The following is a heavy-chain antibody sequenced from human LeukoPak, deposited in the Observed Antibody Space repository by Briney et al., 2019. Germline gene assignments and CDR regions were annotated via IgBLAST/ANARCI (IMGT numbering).Heavy chain of an antibody. D-gene: IGHD2-2*01. V-gene: IGHV3-30*02. CDR2: IRYDGSNK. CDR3: AGYCSSTSCPYFDY. Sequence: GGSLRLSCAASGFTFSSYGMYWVRQAPGKGLEWVAFIRYDGSNKYYADSVKGRFTISRDNSKNTLYLQMNSLRAEDTAVYYCAGYCSSTSCPYFDYWGQGTLVTVSS. J-gene: IGHJ4*02. CDR1: GFTFSSYG.